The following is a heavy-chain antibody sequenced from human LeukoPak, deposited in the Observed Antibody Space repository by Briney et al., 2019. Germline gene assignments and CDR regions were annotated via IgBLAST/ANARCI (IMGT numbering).Heavy chain of an antibody. D-gene: IGHD1-7*01. V-gene: IGHV3-7*01. J-gene: IGHJ5*02. CDR3: ARDLRVTGTSWFDP. CDR1: GFTVSNKY. CDR2: IKQDGSEK. Sequence: GGSLRLSCAASGFTVSNKYMTWVRQAPGKGLEWVANIKQDGSEKYYVDSVKGRFTISRDNAKNSLYLQMNSLRAEDTAVYYCARDLRVTGTSWFDPWGQGTLVTVSS.